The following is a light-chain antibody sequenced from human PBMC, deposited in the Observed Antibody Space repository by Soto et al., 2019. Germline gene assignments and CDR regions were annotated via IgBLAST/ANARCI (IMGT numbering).Light chain of an antibody. CDR1: QSIGEW. CDR3: QHYDSYPVT. V-gene: IGKV1-5*03. Sequence: DIQMTQSPVTLSPSVGDRVAITCRASQSIGEWLAWYQHKPGKAPKLLIDRASHLATGVPSRFCGSGSGTEFTFTISSLLPDDSATYYCQHYDSYPVTFGQGTTLEI. J-gene: IGKJ2*01. CDR2: RAS.